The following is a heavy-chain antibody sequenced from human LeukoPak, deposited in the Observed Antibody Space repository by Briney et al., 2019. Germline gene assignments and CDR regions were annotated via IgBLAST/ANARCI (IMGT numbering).Heavy chain of an antibody. Sequence: ASVKVSCKASGYTFTSYYMHWVRQAPGQGLEWMGIINPSGGSTSYAQKFQGRVTMTRDMSASTVDMELTSLRSEDTAVYYCASSITARLDCWGQGTPVTVTS. D-gene: IGHD6-6*01. CDR2: INPSGGST. J-gene: IGHJ4*02. CDR3: ASSITARLDC. V-gene: IGHV1-46*01. CDR1: GYTFTSYY.